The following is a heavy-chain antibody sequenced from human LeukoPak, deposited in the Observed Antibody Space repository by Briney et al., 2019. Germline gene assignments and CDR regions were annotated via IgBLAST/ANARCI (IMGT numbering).Heavy chain of an antibody. CDR1: GFTFSSYT. D-gene: IGHD6-19*01. CDR3: AKDFWVAVAWSREGVFDY. V-gene: IGHV3-48*01. Sequence: AGGSLRLSCAASGFTFSSYTMNWVRQAPGKGLEWVSYISRSGSDIHYADSVKGRFTISRDNSKNTLYLQMNSLRAEDTAVHYCAKDFWVAVAWSREGVFDYWGQGTLVTVSS. CDR2: ISRSGSDI. J-gene: IGHJ4*02.